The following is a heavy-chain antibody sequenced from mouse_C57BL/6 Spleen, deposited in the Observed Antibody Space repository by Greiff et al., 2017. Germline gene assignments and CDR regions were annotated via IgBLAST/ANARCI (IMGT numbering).Heavy chain of an antibody. D-gene: IGHD2-3*01. Sequence: EVKVEESGPGLVKPSQTVFLTCTVTGISITTGNYRWSWIRQFPGNKLEWIGYIYYSGTITYNPSLTSRTTITRDTPKNQFFLEMNSLTAEDTATYYCARVDGPAWFAYWGQGTLVTVSA. V-gene: IGHV3-5*01. J-gene: IGHJ3*01. CDR1: GISITTGNYR. CDR2: IYYSGTI. CDR3: ARVDGPAWFAY.